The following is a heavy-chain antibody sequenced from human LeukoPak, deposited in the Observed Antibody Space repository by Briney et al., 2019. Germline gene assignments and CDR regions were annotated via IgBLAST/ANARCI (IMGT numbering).Heavy chain of an antibody. V-gene: IGHV3-23*01. CDR2: ISGRGGST. J-gene: IGHJ4*02. CDR1: GFTFSSYA. CDR3: AKQNRLYYDFWSGYPLDY. D-gene: IGHD3-3*01. Sequence: GGSLRLSCAASGFTFSSYAMTWVRQAPGKGLEWVSAISGRGGSTYYADSVKGRFTISRDNSKNTLYLQMNSLRAEDTAVYYCAKQNRLYYDFWSGYPLDYWGQGTLVTVSS.